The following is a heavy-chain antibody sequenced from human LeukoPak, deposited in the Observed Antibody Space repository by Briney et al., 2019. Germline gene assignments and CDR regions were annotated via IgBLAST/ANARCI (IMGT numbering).Heavy chain of an antibody. Sequence: GGSLRLSCAASGFTFSSYAMSWVRQAPGKGLEWVSAISGSGGSTYYADSVKGRFTISRDNSKNTLCLQMNSLRAEDTAVYYCANPPGARARYFGYWGQGTLVTVSS. CDR3: ANPPGARARYFGY. CDR1: GFTFSSYA. V-gene: IGHV3-23*01. J-gene: IGHJ4*02. D-gene: IGHD1-26*01. CDR2: ISGSGGST.